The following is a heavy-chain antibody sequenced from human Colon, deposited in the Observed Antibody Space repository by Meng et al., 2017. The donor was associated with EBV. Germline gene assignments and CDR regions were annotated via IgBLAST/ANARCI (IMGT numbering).Heavy chain of an antibody. J-gene: IGHJ4*02. V-gene: IGHV4-4*02. D-gene: IGHD2-21*02. CDR2: IYHSGST. CDR3: ARVGAYCGGDCYHPR. CDR1: GGSLSSRNW. Sequence: VQLQESGPRLVKPSGTLSLTCAVSGGSLSSRNWWSWVRQPPGKGLEWIGEIYHSGSTNYNPSLKSRVTISVDESKNQFSLRLSSVTAADTAVYYCARVGAYCGGDCYHPRWGQGTLVTVSS.